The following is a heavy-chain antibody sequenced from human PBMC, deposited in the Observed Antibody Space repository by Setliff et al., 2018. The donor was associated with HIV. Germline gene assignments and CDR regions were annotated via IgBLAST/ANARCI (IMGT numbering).Heavy chain of an antibody. J-gene: IGHJ4*02. CDR2: IFTSGST. V-gene: IGHV4-4*07. D-gene: IGHD2-8*02. CDR1: DGSISNYY. Sequence: SETLSLTCTVSDGSISNYYWNWIRQPAGKGLEWIGRIFTSGSTYYNPSLKSRVTISVDTSKNQFSLKLSSVTAADTAVYYCARQESYGNGGLYYFDYWGQGTLVTVSS. CDR3: ARQESYGNGGLYYFDY.